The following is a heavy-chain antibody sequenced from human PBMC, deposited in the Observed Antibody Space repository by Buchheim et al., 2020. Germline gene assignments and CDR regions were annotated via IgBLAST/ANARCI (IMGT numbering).Heavy chain of an antibody. J-gene: IGHJ3*02. Sequence: QVQLVESGGGVVQPGRSLRLSCAASGFTFSSYAMHWVRQAPGKGLEWVALISYGGGNKYYADSVKGRFTISRDNSKNTLYLQMNSLRAEDTAVYYCARSAYYYDTSGYLGAFDIRGQGT. CDR3: ARSAYYYDTSGYLGAFDI. CDR1: GFTFSSYA. D-gene: IGHD3-22*01. CDR2: ISYGGGNK. V-gene: IGHV3-30*04.